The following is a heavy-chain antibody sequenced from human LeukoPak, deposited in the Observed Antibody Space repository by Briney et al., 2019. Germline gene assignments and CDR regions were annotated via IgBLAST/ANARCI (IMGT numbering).Heavy chain of an antibody. Sequence: GGSLRLSCAASGFTFSSYAMHWVRQAPGKGLEWVAVISYDGSNKYYADSVKGRFTISRDNSKNTLYLQMNSLRAEDTAVYHCARATARYNWNDPAGDYWGQGTLVTVSS. D-gene: IGHD1-1*01. CDR3: ARATARYNWNDPAGDY. V-gene: IGHV3-30-3*01. J-gene: IGHJ4*02. CDR2: ISYDGSNK. CDR1: GFTFSSYA.